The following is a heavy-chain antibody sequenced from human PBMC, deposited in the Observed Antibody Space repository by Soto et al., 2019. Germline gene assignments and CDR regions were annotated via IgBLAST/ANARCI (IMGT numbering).Heavy chain of an antibody. D-gene: IGHD3-22*01. CDR2: IIPIFGTA. Sequence: SVKVSCKASGGTNSSYAISWVRQAPGQGLEWMGGIIPIFGTANYAQKFQCRATITADESTSTAYMELGSLRFENMAVYYCARSLGYDSSGYPDWFDPWGQGTLVTVSS. CDR1: GGTNSSYA. J-gene: IGHJ5*02. CDR3: ARSLGYDSSGYPDWFDP. V-gene: IGHV1-69*13.